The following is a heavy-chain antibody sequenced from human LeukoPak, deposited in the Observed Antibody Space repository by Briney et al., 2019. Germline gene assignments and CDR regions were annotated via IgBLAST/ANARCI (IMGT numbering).Heavy chain of an antibody. J-gene: IGHJ5*02. Sequence: SETLSLTCTVSGGSLSSYYWSWIRQPAGKGLEWIGRIYSSGSTNYNPSLKSRVTMSLDTSKNQFSLKLSSVTAADTAVYYCARSDYDFWSGYSGGFDPWGQGTLVTVSS. V-gene: IGHV4-4*07. D-gene: IGHD3-3*01. CDR3: ARSDYDFWSGYSGGFDP. CDR1: GGSLSSYY. CDR2: IYSSGST.